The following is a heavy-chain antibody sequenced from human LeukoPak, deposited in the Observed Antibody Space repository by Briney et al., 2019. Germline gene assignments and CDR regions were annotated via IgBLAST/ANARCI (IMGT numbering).Heavy chain of an antibody. Sequence: GGSLRLSCAASGFTFSSYEMNWVRQAPGKGLEWVSYISSSGSTIYYADSVKGRFTISRDNAKNSLSLQMNSLRAEDTAVYYYARVILASWFDPWGQGTLVTVSS. V-gene: IGHV3-48*03. CDR2: ISSSGSTI. CDR3: ARVILASWFDP. J-gene: IGHJ5*02. CDR1: GFTFSSYE. D-gene: IGHD3-3*01.